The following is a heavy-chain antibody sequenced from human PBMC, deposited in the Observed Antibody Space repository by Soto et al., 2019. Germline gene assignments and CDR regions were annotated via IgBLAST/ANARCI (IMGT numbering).Heavy chain of an antibody. CDR1: GFTFSRYS. Sequence: GGSLRLSCAAPGFTFSRYSMNWVRQAPGKGLEWVSSISSTTNYIYYADSMKGRFTVSRDNAKNSVYLDMNSLSAEDTAVYYCARESEDLTSNFDYWGQGTLVTVSS. CDR2: ISSTTNYI. CDR3: ARESEDLTSNFDY. J-gene: IGHJ4*02. V-gene: IGHV3-21*01.